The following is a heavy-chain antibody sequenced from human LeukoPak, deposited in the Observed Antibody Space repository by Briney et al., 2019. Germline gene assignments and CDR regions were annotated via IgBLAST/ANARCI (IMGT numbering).Heavy chain of an antibody. D-gene: IGHD2-15*01. CDR1: GFTFSSYA. Sequence: GRSLRLSCAASGFTFSSYAMHWVRQAPGKGLEWVAFISYDGSNKYYADSVKGRFTISRDNSKNTLYLQMNSLRAEDTAVYYCGREADCSGGSCYSGFDYWGQGILVIVSS. V-gene: IGHV3-30-3*01. CDR3: GREADCSGGSCYSGFDY. J-gene: IGHJ4*02. CDR2: ISYDGSNK.